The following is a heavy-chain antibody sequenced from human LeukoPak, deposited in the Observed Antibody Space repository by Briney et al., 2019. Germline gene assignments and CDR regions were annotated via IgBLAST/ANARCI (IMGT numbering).Heavy chain of an antibody. V-gene: IGHV3-7*01. CDR2: INQAGTDK. CDR3: ARVVGGH. Sequence: GRPLRLSCAASGFRFSDFAMHWVRQAPGKGLEWVANINQAGTDKYYVDSVKGRFTISRDNAKNSLYLQMNSLRAEDTAVYYCARVVGGHWGQGTLVTVSS. CDR1: GFRFSDFA. D-gene: IGHD4-23*01. J-gene: IGHJ4*02.